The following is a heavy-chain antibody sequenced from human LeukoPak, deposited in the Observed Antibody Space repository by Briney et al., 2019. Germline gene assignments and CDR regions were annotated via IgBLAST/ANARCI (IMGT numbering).Heavy chain of an antibody. V-gene: IGHV3-23*01. CDR3: AKVAYYDSSGYYYGNTDY. Sequence: PGGSLRLSCAASGFTVSSNYMSWVRQAPGKGLEWVSTISVSGGTTYYADSVRGRFTISRDSSKNTLYLQMNSLIAEDTAVYYCAKVAYYDSSGYYYGNTDYWGQGTLVTVSS. CDR1: GFTVSSNY. CDR2: ISVSGGTT. J-gene: IGHJ4*02. D-gene: IGHD3-22*01.